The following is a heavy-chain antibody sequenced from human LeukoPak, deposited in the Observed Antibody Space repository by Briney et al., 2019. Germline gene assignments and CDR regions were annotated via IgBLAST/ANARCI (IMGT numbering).Heavy chain of an antibody. D-gene: IGHD3-10*01. CDR1: GGSITSSSYY. Sequence: KSSETLSLTCTVSGGSITSSSYYWGWIRQPPGKGLEWLGSIYDSRITYNNPSLKSRVTISVDTSKNQFSLKLRSVTAADTAVYYCASPGLVRGAFDPWGQGTLVTVSS. CDR2: IYDSRIT. CDR3: ASPGLVRGAFDP. J-gene: IGHJ5*02. V-gene: IGHV4-39*07.